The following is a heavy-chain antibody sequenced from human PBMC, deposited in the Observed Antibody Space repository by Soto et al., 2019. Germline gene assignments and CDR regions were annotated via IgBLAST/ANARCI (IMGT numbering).Heavy chain of an antibody. V-gene: IGHV3-66*01. CDR3: ARDRIMITFGGVIASDAFDI. CDR1: GFTVSSNY. J-gene: IGHJ3*02. D-gene: IGHD3-16*02. Sequence: PGGSLRLSCAASGFTVSSNYMSWVRQAPGKGLEWVSVIYSGGSTYYADSVKGRFTISRDNSKNTLYLQMNSLRAEDTAVYYCARDRIMITFGGVIASDAFDIWGQGTMVTFSS. CDR2: IYSGGST.